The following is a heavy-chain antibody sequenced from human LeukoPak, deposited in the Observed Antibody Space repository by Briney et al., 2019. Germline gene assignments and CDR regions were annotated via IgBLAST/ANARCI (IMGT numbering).Heavy chain of an antibody. V-gene: IGHV3-23*01. Sequence: GGSLRLSCAASGFTFSDYAMNWVRQAPGKGLEWVSAISGSGGSTYYADSVKGRFTTSRDNSKNTLSLQMNSLRAEDTAVYYCASGTTSAYWGQGTLVTVSS. CDR1: GFTFSDYA. CDR3: ASGTTSAY. J-gene: IGHJ4*02. D-gene: IGHD4-11*01. CDR2: ISGSGGST.